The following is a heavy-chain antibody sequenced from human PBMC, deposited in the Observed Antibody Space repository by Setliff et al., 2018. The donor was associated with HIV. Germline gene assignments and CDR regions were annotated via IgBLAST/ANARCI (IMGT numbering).Heavy chain of an antibody. CDR1: GYTFTSYG. CDR2: ISAYNGNT. Sequence: ASVKVSCKASGYTFTSYGISWVRQAPGQGLEWMGWISAYNGNTNYAQKLQGRVTMTTDTSTSTAYMELRSLRSDDTAVYYCARARMVTARAKNWFDPWGQGTLVTVSS. CDR3: ARARMVTARAKNWFDP. D-gene: IGHD2-21*02. J-gene: IGHJ5*02. V-gene: IGHV1-18*01.